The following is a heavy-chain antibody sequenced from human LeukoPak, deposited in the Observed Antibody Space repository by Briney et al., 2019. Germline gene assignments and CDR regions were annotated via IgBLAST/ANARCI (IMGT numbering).Heavy chain of an antibody. V-gene: IGHV3-9*01. Sequence: GGSLRLSCAASGFTFSSYSMNWVRQAPGKGLEWVSGISWNSGSIGYADSVKGRFTISRDNAKNSLYLQMNSLRAEDTALYYCAKKTGYDAFDIWGQGTMVTVSS. D-gene: IGHD3-9*01. J-gene: IGHJ3*02. CDR2: ISWNSGSI. CDR3: AKKTGYDAFDI. CDR1: GFTFSSYS.